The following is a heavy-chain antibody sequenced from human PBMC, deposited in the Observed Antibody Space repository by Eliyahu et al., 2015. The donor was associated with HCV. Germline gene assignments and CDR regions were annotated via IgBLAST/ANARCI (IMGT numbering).Heavy chain of an antibody. V-gene: IGHV5-51*01. CDR2: IYPGDSDT. Sequence: EVQLVQSGAEVKKPGESLKISCKGSGYSFTSYWIGWVRQMPGKGLEWMGIIYPGDSDTRYSPSFQGQVTISADKSISTAYLQWSSLKASDTAMYYCARLSYCSGGSCYPAPLDYWGQGTLVTVSS. D-gene: IGHD2-15*01. CDR3: ARLSYCSGGSCYPAPLDY. J-gene: IGHJ4*02. CDR1: GYSFTSYW.